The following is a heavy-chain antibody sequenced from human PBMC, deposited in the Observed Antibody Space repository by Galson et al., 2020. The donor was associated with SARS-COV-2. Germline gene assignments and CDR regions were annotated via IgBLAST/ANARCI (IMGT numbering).Heavy chain of an antibody. CDR2: VYPSGTA. Sequence: SETLSLTCTVSGYSVSTTNYWGWVRQPPGRGREWIGSVYPSGTAYYNPSLKSRLTISVDTSKNQFSLRLDSVTAADTALYYCARQGVNMIVLVTVPGWYFDLWGRGTLVTVSS. V-gene: IGHV4-38-2*02. J-gene: IGHJ2*01. D-gene: IGHD3-22*01. CDR3: ARQGVNMIVLVTVPGWYFDL. CDR1: GYSVSTTNY.